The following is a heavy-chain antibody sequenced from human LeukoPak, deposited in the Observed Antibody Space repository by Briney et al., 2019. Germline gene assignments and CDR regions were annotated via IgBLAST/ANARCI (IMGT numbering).Heavy chain of an antibody. CDR2: INPSGGST. J-gene: IGHJ4*02. CDR3: ARETGYGDYVSFDY. V-gene: IGHV1-46*01. CDR1: GYTFTSSY. Sequence: GASVKVPCKASGYTFTSSYLHWVPQAPGQGLEWMGIINPSGGSTSYAQKFQGRVTMTRDTSTSTVYMELSSLRSEDTAVYYCARETGYGDYVSFDYWGQGTLVIVSS. D-gene: IGHD4-17*01.